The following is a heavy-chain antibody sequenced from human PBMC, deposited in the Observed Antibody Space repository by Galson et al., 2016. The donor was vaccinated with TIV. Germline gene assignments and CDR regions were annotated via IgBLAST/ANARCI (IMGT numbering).Heavy chain of an antibody. Sequence: SLRLSCAASGFTVSSNYMSWVRQAPGKGLEWVSVIYSCGITYYADSVKGRFTISRDNSKNTLYLQMNSLRAEDTAVYFCARSGATSIFGVNVNYYGMDVWGQGTTVTVSS. CDR2: IYSCGIT. J-gene: IGHJ6*02. CDR1: GFTVSSNY. D-gene: IGHD3-3*01. V-gene: IGHV3-66*01. CDR3: ARSGATSIFGVNVNYYGMDV.